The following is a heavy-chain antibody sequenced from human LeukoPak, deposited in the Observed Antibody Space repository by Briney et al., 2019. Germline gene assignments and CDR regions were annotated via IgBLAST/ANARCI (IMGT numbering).Heavy chain of an antibody. Sequence: SETLSLTCTVSGGSISSYYWSWIRPPAGTGLGWIGRIYSSGRTNTTEYNSSLKSRVTSAIDTSKNQFYLKLSAVTAADTALDYCARERQGWWLDSWGQGTLVTASS. J-gene: IGHJ5*01. CDR3: ARERQGWWLDS. V-gene: IGHV4-4*07. D-gene: IGHD5-24*01. CDR1: GGSISSYY. CDR2: IYSSGRT.